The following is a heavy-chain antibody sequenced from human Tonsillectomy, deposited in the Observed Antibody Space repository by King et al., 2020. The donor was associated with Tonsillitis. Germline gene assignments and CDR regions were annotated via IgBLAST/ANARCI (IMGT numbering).Heavy chain of an antibody. CDR2: ISGSGGAT. CDR3: AGGYSYGNDY. V-gene: IGHV3-23*04. J-gene: IGHJ4*02. CDR1: GFTFSTYA. D-gene: IGHD5-18*01. Sequence: VQLVESGGGLVQPGGSLRLSCAASGFTFSTYAMRWVRQAPGKGLEWVSVISGSGGATYYADSVKGRFTIPRDNSKNTLFLQMNSLRAEDTAVYYCAGGYSYGNDYWGQGTLVTVSS.